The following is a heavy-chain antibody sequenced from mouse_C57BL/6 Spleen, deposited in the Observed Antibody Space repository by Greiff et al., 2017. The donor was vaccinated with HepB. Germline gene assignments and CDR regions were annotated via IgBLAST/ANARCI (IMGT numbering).Heavy chain of an antibody. CDR3: VSPYLYAMDY. Sequence: EVKLLESGGGLVQPKGSLKLSCAASGFSFNTYAMNWVRQAPGKGLEWVARIRSKSNNYATYYADSVKDRFTISRDDSESMLYLQMNNLKTEDTAMYYCVSPYLYAMDYWGQGTSVTVSS. V-gene: IGHV10-1*01. CDR2: IRSKSNNYAT. J-gene: IGHJ4*01. D-gene: IGHD5-1*01. CDR1: GFSFNTYA.